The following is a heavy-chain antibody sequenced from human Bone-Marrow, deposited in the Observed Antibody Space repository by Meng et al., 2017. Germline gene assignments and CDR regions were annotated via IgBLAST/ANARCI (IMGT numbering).Heavy chain of an antibody. J-gene: IGHJ4*02. CDR2: INWNGGST. CDR1: GFTFDDYG. D-gene: IGHD6-19*01. Sequence: GESLKISCAASGFTFDDYGMSWVRQAPGKGLEWVAGINWNGGSTGYADSVKGRFTISRDNAKNSLYLKMNSLRAEDTALYYCASVDLGYSSGWPTADYWGQGTLVTVSS. V-gene: IGHV3-20*04. CDR3: ASVDLGYSSGWPTADY.